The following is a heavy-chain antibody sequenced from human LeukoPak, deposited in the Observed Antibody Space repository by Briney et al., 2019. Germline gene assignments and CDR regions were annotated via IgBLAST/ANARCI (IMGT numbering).Heavy chain of an antibody. J-gene: IGHJ3*02. V-gene: IGHV4-4*07. D-gene: IGHD2-15*01. CDR1: GGSIISYY. Sequence: PSETLSLTCTVSGGSIISYYWSWIRQPAGKGLEWIGRIYTSGSTNYNPSLKSRVTMSVDTSKNQFPLKLSSVTAADTAVYYCARATPDIVVVVSSHHDAFDIWGQGTMVTVSS. CDR3: ARATPDIVVVVSSHHDAFDI. CDR2: IYTSGST.